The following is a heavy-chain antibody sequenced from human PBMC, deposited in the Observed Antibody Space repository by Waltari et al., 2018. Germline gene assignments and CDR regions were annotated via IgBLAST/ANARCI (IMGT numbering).Heavy chain of an antibody. J-gene: IGHJ5*02. CDR3: AAYPRGGDWRLDP. CDR2: IYHLENT. Sequence: QVQLQESGPGLVKPSGTLSLTCAVSGFSIPRTHWWNWVRQPPGKGLEWIGEIYHLENTNYNPSPKSRVTISLDKSKNRFSLHLTSVTAADTAIYFCAAYPRGGDWRLDPWGQGMLVTVSS. CDR1: GFSIPRTHW. V-gene: IGHV4-4*02. D-gene: IGHD2-21*02.